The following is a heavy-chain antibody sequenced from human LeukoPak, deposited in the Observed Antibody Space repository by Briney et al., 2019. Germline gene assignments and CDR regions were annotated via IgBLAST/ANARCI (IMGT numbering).Heavy chain of an antibody. CDR3: ARERDGVLWFGEPNWFDP. V-gene: IGHV1-8*01. CDR2: MNPNSGNT. Sequence: ASVKVSCKASGYTFTSYDINWVRQATGQGLEWMGWMNPNSGNTGYTQKFQGRVTMTRNTSISTAYMELSSLRSEDTAVYYCARERDGVLWFGEPNWFDPWGQGTLVTVSS. J-gene: IGHJ5*02. CDR1: GYTFTSYD. D-gene: IGHD3-10*01.